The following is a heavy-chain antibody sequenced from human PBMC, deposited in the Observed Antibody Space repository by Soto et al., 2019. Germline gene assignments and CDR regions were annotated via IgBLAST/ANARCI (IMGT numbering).Heavy chain of an antibody. Sequence: GESLKISCKGSGYSFTSYWIGWVRQVPGKGLEWMGIIYPGDSDTRYSPSFQGQVTISADKSISTAYLQWSSLKASDTAMYYCARPYYYDSSGYYGTWYGMDVWGQGTTVTVSS. CDR3: ARPYYYDSSGYYGTWYGMDV. CDR2: IYPGDSDT. J-gene: IGHJ6*02. V-gene: IGHV5-51*01. CDR1: GYSFTSYW. D-gene: IGHD3-22*01.